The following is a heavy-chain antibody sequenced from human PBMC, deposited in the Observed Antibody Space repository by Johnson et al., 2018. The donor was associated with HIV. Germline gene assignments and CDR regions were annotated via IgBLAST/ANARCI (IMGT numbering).Heavy chain of an antibody. CDR3: TRDWGEDGYTWGLGFDI. Sequence: WVRQAPGKGLESVAVISKDGDNEYYADSVKGRFTVSRDHSKNTLNLQMNSLRPEDTGVYYCTRDWGEDGYTWGLGFDIWGPGTVVTVSS. V-gene: IGHV3-30-3*01. D-gene: IGHD5-24*01. CDR2: ISKDGDNE. J-gene: IGHJ3*02.